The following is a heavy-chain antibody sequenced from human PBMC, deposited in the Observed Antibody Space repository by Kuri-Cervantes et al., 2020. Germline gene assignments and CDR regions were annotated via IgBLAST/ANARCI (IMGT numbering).Heavy chain of an antibody. CDR1: VDSIASYY. CDR2: IYTSGST. CDR3: ARDAYGGGSGIFGY. D-gene: IGHD4-23*01. V-gene: IGHV4-4*07. Sequence: GSLRLSCTVSVDSIASYYWSWIRQPAGKGLEWIGRIYTSGSTNYNPSLKSRVTISVDTSKNQFSLKLSSVTAADTAVYYCARDAYGGGSGIFGYWGQGTLVTVSS. J-gene: IGHJ4*02.